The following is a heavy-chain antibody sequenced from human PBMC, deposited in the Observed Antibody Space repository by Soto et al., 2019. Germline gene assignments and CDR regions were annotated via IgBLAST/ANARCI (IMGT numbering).Heavy chain of an antibody. CDR1: GGTFSSYA. CDR3: AREGTADDYGDSAWFDP. D-gene: IGHD4-17*01. J-gene: IGHJ5*02. Sequence: ASVKVSCKASGGTFSSYAISWVRQAPGQGLEWMGGIIPIFGTANYAQKFQGRVTITADESTSTAYMELSSLRSEDTAVYYCAREGTADDYGDSAWFDPWGQGTLVTVSS. CDR2: IIPIFGTA. V-gene: IGHV1-69*13.